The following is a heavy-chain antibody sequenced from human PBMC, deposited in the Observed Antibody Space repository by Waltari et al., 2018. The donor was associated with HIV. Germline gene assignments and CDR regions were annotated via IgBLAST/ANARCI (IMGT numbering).Heavy chain of an antibody. V-gene: IGHV4-39*01. J-gene: IGHJ4*02. CDR1: GGSISSSSYY. Sequence: QLQLQESDPGLVKPSETLSLTCTVPGGSISSSSYYWGWIRQPPGKGLEWIGSIYYSGSTYSNPSLKSRVTISVDTSKNQFSLKLSSVTAADTAVYYCARRMGSGWYNKWGQGTLVTVSS. D-gene: IGHD6-19*01. CDR3: ARRMGSGWYNK. CDR2: IYYSGST.